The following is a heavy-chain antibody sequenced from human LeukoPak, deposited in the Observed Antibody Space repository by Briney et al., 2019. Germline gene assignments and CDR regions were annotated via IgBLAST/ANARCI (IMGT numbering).Heavy chain of an antibody. CDR1: GYTFTGYY. V-gene: IGHV1-2*06. D-gene: IGHD2-2*01. Sequence: ASVKVSCKASGYTFTGYYMHWVRQAPGQGLEWMGRINPNSGGTNYAQKFQGRVTMTRDTSISTAYMELSRLRSDDTAVYYCASIYCSSTSYPEKNQGLDYWGQGTLVTVSS. CDR3: ASIYCSSTSYPEKNQGLDY. J-gene: IGHJ4*02. CDR2: INPNSGGT.